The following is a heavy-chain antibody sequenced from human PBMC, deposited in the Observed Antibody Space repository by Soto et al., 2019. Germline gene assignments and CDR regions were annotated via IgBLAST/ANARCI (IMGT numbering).Heavy chain of an antibody. CDR3: ARERVLWFGELQPPSYYYYGMDV. J-gene: IGHJ6*02. CDR1: GYTFTGYY. CDR2: INPNSGGT. V-gene: IGHV1-2*02. D-gene: IGHD3-10*01. Sequence: GASVKVSCKASGYTFTGYYMHWVRQAPGQGLEWMGWINPNSGGTNYAQKFQGRVTMTRDTSISTAYMELSRLRSDDTAVYYCARERVLWFGELQPPSYYYYGMDVWGQGTTVTVSS.